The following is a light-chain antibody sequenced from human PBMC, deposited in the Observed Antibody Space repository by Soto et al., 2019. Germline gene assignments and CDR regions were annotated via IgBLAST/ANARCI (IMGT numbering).Light chain of an antibody. CDR3: YSYAGDVTFV. CDR2: DVN. J-gene: IGLJ1*01. V-gene: IGLV2-11*01. CDR1: SSDVGGYNY. Sequence: QSVLTQPRSVSGSPGQSVTIPCTGSSSDVGGYNYVSWYQQHPGKAPKVLIYDVNQRPSGVPDRFSGSKSGNTAYLTISGLQAEDEADYYCYSYAGDVTFVFRRATKVTVL.